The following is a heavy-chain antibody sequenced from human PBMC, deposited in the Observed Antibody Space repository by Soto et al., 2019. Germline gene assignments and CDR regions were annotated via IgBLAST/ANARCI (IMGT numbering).Heavy chain of an antibody. CDR3: AGGITMIVVVTY. CDR1: GGSISSSSYY. V-gene: IGHV4-39*01. J-gene: IGHJ1*01. Sequence: TSETLSLTCTVSGGSISSSSYYWGWIRQPPGKGLEWIGSIYYSGSTYYNPSLKSRVTISVDTSKNQFSLKLSSVTAADTAVYYCAGGITMIVVVTYWGQGTLVTVSS. CDR2: IYYSGST. D-gene: IGHD3-22*01.